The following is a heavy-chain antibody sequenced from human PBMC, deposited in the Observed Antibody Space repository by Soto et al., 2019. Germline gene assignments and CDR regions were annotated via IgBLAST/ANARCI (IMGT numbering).Heavy chain of an antibody. CDR2: IIPISGTA. CDR1: GGTFSSYA. CDR3: ARTQGSSTSLEIYYYLYYGMEV. J-gene: IGHJ6*01. Sequence: QVQLVQSGAEVKKPGSSVKVSCKASGGTFSSYAISWVRQAPGQGLEWMGGIIPISGTANYAQKFQGRVTITADESTSTAYKELSSLRSEDTAVYYCARTQGSSTSLEIYYYLYYGMEVWGQGTTVTVSS. D-gene: IGHD2-2*01. V-gene: IGHV1-69*01.